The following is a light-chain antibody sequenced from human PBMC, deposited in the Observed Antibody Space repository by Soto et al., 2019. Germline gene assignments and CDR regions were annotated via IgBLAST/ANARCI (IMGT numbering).Light chain of an antibody. CDR2: RHN. V-gene: IGLV1-47*01. Sequence: QSVLTQPPSASGTPGQRVTISCSGSSSNIGSNYVYWYQQLPGTAPKLLIYRHNQRPSGVPDRLSGSESGTSASLAISGLPSEDEADYYCAAWDYSLSGNLVFGGGNKLTVL. J-gene: IGLJ2*01. CDR3: AAWDYSLSGNLV. CDR1: SSNIGSNY.